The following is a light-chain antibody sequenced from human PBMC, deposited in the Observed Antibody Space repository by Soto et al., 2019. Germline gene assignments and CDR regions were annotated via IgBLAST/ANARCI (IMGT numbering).Light chain of an antibody. Sequence: TQSPSTXSGPWQDRVPRPWRARKTISSWLAWYKKKQGKDNXLXXXKASTLKSGVQYRLTGSGSGKELTLTISGGEHDDLGTYYCQQYNSDCPWTVGEGTKVDI. CDR1: KTISSW. J-gene: IGKJ1*01. CDR3: QQYNSDCPWT. V-gene: IGKV1-5*03. CDR2: KAS.